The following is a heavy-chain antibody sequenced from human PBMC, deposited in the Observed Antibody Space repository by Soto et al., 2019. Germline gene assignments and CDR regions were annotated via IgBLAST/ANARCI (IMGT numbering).Heavy chain of an antibody. CDR3: ARVPDR. CDR1: GVSLSSGFYS. CDR2: IYYSGST. D-gene: IGHD2-2*01. V-gene: IGHV4-61*01. Sequence: SETLSLTCAVAGVSLSSGFYSLRWIRPPPGKGLEWIGYIYYSGSTNYNPSLKSRVTISVDRSKNQFSLKLSSVTAADTAVYYCARVPDRWGQGTLVTVSS. J-gene: IGHJ5*02.